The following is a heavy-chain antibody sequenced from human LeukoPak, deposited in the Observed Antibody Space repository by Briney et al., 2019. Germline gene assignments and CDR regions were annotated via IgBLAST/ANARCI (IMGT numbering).Heavy chain of an antibody. D-gene: IGHD4-17*01. CDR3: ARIMTTVTK. Sequence: GESLKIWCQGSGFRVTNYWISGGRLMPGKGLEWMGRIDPSDPYTQNSPCSQSHVTISADMSIGTVYLQCSSLKASDTAIYYCARIMTTVTKWGQGTLVTVSS. V-gene: IGHV5-10-1*01. CDR2: IDPSDPYT. J-gene: IGHJ4*02. CDR1: GFRVTNYW.